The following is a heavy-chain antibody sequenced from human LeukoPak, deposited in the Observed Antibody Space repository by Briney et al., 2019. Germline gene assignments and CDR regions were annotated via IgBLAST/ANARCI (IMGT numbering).Heavy chain of an antibody. D-gene: IGHD3-10*01. Sequence: GRSLRLSCAASGFTFNNYAMHWVRKAPGEGLEWVALISSDESNKDYADSVKGRFTISRDNSMNTLYLQMNSLRADDTAVYYCATDYSYGSGSYYPRFDNWGQGTLVTVSS. J-gene: IGHJ4*02. CDR2: ISSDESNK. CDR1: GFTFNNYA. V-gene: IGHV3-30*03. CDR3: ATDYSYGSGSYYPRFDN.